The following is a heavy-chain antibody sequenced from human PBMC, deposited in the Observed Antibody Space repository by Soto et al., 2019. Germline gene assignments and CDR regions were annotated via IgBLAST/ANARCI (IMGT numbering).Heavy chain of an antibody. V-gene: IGHV1-69*12. Sequence: QVQLVQSGAEVKKPGSSVKVSCKASGGTFSSYAISWVRQAPGQGLEWMGGIIPIFGTANYAQKFQGRVTITADEPTSTAYMELSRLRSEDTAVYYCARDQDSGYVSKLLYFYNMDVWGQGTTVTVSS. CDR2: IIPIFGTA. CDR3: ARDQDSGYVSKLLYFYNMDV. D-gene: IGHD5-12*01. J-gene: IGHJ6*02. CDR1: GGTFSSYA.